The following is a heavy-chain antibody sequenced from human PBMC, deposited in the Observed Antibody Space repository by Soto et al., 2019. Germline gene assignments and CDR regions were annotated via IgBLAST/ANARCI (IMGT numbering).Heavy chain of an antibody. CDR2: IDWDDDQ. CDR1: GFSLSTSGMC. CDR3: ARTSTYYYDSSCYYYHAFDI. D-gene: IGHD3-22*01. V-gene: IGHV2-70*01. Sequence: SGPTLVNPTQPLTLTCTFSGFSLSTSGMCVSWIRQPPGKALEWLALIDWDDDQYYSTPLKTRLTISKDTSKNQVVLTMTNMDPVDTATYYCARTSTYYYDSSCYYYHAFDIWGQGTMVTVSS. J-gene: IGHJ3*02.